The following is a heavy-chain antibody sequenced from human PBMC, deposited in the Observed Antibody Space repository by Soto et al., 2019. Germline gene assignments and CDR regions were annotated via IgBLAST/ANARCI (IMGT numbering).Heavy chain of an antibody. D-gene: IGHD3-3*02. CDR3: ERDIRSRWFEP. Sequence: TLSLTCTVSGGSISSGGYYWSWIRQHPGKGLEWIGYIYYSGSTYYNPSLKSRVTISVDTSKNQFSLKLSSVTAADTAVYYCERDIRSRWFEPWGQGTLVTVSS. CDR1: GGSISSGGYY. CDR2: IYYSGST. J-gene: IGHJ5*02. V-gene: IGHV4-31*03.